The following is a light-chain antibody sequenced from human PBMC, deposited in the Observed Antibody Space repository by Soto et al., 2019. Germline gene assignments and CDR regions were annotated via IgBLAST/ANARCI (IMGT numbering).Light chain of an antibody. CDR1: QSVSSN. Sequence: EIVMTQSPATLSVSPGERATLSCRASQSVSSNLAWYQQKPGQAPRLLIYGASTRATGIPARFSGSGSGTEFTLNNSGLQSEDFAVHYCQQYNNWPPLTFGGGTKVEIK. J-gene: IGKJ4*01. CDR3: QQYNNWPPLT. V-gene: IGKV3-15*01. CDR2: GAS.